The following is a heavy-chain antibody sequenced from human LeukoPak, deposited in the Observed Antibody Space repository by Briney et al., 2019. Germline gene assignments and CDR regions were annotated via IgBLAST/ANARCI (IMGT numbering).Heavy chain of an antibody. J-gene: IGHJ4*02. Sequence: SETLSLTCPVSGGSISNYYYWTWIRQPPGKGLEWIGYVYYTGSANFNRSLKSRVTMSLDTSRTQCSLKLTSLTAANTAVYSCARGARATTPCFEYCGQGTLCSVSS. CDR2: VYYTGSA. D-gene: IGHD5-24*01. CDR1: GGSISNYY. CDR3: ARGARATTPCFEY. V-gene: IGHV4-59*01.